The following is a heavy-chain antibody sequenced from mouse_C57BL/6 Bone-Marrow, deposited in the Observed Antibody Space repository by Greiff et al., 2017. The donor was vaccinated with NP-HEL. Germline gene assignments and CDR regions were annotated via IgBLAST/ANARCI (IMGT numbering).Heavy chain of an antibody. Sequence: EVNVVESGGDLVKPGGSLKLSCAASGFTFSSYGMSWVRQTPDKRLEWVATISSGGSYTYYPDSVKGRFTISRDNAKNTLYLQMSSLKSEDTAMYYCAINYYGAYWGQGTTLTVSS. CDR2: ISSGGSYT. J-gene: IGHJ2*01. V-gene: IGHV5-6*01. CDR1: GFTFSSYG. CDR3: AINYYGAY.